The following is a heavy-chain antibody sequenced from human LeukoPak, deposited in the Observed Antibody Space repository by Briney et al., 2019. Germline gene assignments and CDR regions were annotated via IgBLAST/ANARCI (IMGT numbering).Heavy chain of an antibody. V-gene: IGHV3-21*01. Sequence: GGSLRLSCAASGFTFSNAWMSWVRQAPGKGLEWVSSISSSSSYIYYADSVKGRFTISRDSAKNSLFLQMNSLRAEDTAVYYCARVLGRYYDSLDYWGQGTLVTVSS. CDR1: GFTFSNAW. D-gene: IGHD3-22*01. CDR3: ARVLGRYYDSLDY. J-gene: IGHJ4*02. CDR2: ISSSSSYI.